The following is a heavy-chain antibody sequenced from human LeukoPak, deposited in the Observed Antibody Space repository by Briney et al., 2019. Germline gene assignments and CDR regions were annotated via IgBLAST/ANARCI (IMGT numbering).Heavy chain of an antibody. CDR2: IKQDGSEK. CDR1: GFPFSSYW. J-gene: IGHJ6*03. V-gene: IGHV3-7*01. Sequence: GSLRLSCAASGFPFSSYWMSWVRPAPGKGLEWVATIKQDGSEKYYVGSVKGRFTISRDNAENSLYLQMNSLRAEDTAVYYCARDGRHSSGFNYYYYYYMDVWGKGTTVTVSS. D-gene: IGHD3-22*01. CDR3: ARDGRHSSGFNYYYYYYMDV.